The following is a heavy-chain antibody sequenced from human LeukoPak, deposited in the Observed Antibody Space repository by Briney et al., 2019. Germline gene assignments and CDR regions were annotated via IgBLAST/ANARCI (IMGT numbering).Heavy chain of an antibody. V-gene: IGHV3-53*01. Sequence: GGSLRLSCAASGFGVSDNYMSWVRQAPGKGLEWVSVLYTGGSAYYAVSVKGRFTISRDNSKSTMYLQMTSLRAEDTAVYYCARGPMQFDPWGQGTLVTVSS. J-gene: IGHJ5*02. CDR1: GFGVSDNY. CDR2: LYTGGSA. D-gene: IGHD2-2*01. CDR3: ARGPMQFDP.